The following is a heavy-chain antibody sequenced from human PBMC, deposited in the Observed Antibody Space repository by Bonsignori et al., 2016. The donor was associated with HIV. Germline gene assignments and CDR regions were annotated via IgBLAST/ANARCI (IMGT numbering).Heavy chain of an antibody. D-gene: IGHD5-18*01. V-gene: IGHV4-30-4*01. CDR3: ARDRHSYGYIDY. Sequence: WIRQPPGKGLEWIGYIYYSGGTYYNPSLKSRATISVDTSKNKFSLKLSSVTAADTAVYYCARDRHSYGYIDYWGQGTLVTVSS. CDR2: IYYSGGT. J-gene: IGHJ4*02.